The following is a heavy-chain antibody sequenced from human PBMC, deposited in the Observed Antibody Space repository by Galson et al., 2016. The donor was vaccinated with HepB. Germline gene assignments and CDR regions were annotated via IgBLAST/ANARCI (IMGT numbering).Heavy chain of an antibody. CDR2: SHYSGST. V-gene: IGHV4-39*01. CDR1: GGSISSNPYY. Sequence: SETLSLTCTVSGGSISSNPYYWGWIRQPPGKGLEWIGNSHYSGSTYYNPSLKSRVTMSVYTSKNEFSLRLTSVTAADTAVYFCARQSSDSDYFDFLGQGTLVTVSS. CDR3: ARQSSDSDYFDF. J-gene: IGHJ4*02. D-gene: IGHD6-19*01.